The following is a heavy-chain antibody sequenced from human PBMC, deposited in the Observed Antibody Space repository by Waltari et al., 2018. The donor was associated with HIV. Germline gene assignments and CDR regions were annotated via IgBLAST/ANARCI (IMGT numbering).Heavy chain of an antibody. V-gene: IGHV3-23*04. CDR1: GFTFSRYA. D-gene: IGHD2-15*01. CDR2: ISGRAGST. J-gene: IGHJ6*03. Sequence: EVQLVESGGGLVQPGGSLRLSCAASGFTFSRYAMSWVRQAPGKGLEWVSAISGRAGSTYYADSVKGRFTISRDNSKNTLYLQMNSVRAEDTAVYYCAKRDSALGRRNYYYYYMDVWGKGTTVTVSS. CDR3: AKRDSALGRRNYYYYYMDV.